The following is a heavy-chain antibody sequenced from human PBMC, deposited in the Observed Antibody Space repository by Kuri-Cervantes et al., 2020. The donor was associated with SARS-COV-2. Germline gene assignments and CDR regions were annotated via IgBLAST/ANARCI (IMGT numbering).Heavy chain of an antibody. Sequence: SETLSLTCTVSGGSITNSYWNWIRQPPGKGLEWIGYIHYNGNTNYNPSLKSRITMSVDTSKNQISLELTSVTAADTAVYYCVTYDFWSGYSGYFQHWGQGTLVTVSS. CDR2: IHYNGNT. D-gene: IGHD3-3*01. J-gene: IGHJ1*01. CDR3: VTYDFWSGYSGYFQH. V-gene: IGHV4-59*12. CDR1: GGSITNSY.